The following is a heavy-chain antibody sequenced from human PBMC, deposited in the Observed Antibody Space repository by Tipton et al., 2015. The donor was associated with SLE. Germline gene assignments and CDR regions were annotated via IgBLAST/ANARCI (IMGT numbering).Heavy chain of an antibody. V-gene: IGHV3-23*01. J-gene: IGHJ3*02. CDR3: AKPRGYSYGLDDAFDI. CDR2: ISGSGGGT. Sequence: SLRLSCVASGFTFSRYAMSWGRQASGKGLEWVSAISGSGGGTYYADSVKGRFTISRDISKNTLYLQMNSLRAEDTAVYYCAKPRGYSYGLDDAFDIWGQGTMVTVSS. CDR1: GFTFSRYA. D-gene: IGHD5-18*01.